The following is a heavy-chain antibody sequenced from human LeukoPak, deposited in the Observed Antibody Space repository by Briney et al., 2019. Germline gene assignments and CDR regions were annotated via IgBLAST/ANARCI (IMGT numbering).Heavy chain of an antibody. J-gene: IGHJ4*02. CDR1: GYTXTSYY. D-gene: IGHD1-26*01. V-gene: IGHV1-46*01. CDR3: ARRLGSTGKFDY. Sequence: GASVKVSCNASGYTXTSYYMHWVRQAPGQGLDWMGIINPSGGITYYAQKFQGRVTMTRDTSTSTVYLEVSSLRSEDTAAYYCARRLGSTGKFDYWGQGTLVTVSS. CDR2: INPSGGIT.